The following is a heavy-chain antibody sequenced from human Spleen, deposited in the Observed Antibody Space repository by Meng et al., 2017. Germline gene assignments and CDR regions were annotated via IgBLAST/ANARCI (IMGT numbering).Heavy chain of an antibody. Sequence: ASVKVSCKPSGYSFTAYYIHWVRQAPGQGLEWLGHINPNSGDTLYAQKFQGRVSMTGDTSISTAYVELSSLRSDDTAVYYCAKDVRIVGATHFDDWGQGTLVTVSS. D-gene: IGHD1-26*01. CDR3: AKDVRIVGATHFDD. V-gene: IGHV1-2*06. J-gene: IGHJ4*02. CDR1: GYSFTAYY. CDR2: INPNSGDT.